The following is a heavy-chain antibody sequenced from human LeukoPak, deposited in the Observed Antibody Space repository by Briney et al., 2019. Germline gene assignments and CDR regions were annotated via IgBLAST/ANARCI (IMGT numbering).Heavy chain of an antibody. CDR2: IWYDGSNK. J-gene: IGHJ4*02. V-gene: IGHV3-33*01. CDR1: GFTFRSYG. D-gene: IGHD1-26*01. Sequence: GGSLRLSCAASGFTFRSYGMHWVRQAPGKGLEWVGVIWYDGSNKYYADSVKGRFTISRDNSKNTLYLQMNSLRAEDTAVYYCASDFSGSYGTDYWGQGTLVTVSS. CDR3: ASDFSGSYGTDY.